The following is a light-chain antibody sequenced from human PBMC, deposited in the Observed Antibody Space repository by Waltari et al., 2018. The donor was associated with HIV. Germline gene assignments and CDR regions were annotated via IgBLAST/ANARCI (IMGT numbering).Light chain of an antibody. V-gene: IGLV1-51*02. Sequence: SWYQHLPGKPPKLLIFENDKRPSEIPDRFSGLKSGTSATLGIIGLQPGDEADYFCGTWDSSLSAYVFTTGTKVTV. CDR3: GTWDSSLSAYV. J-gene: IGLJ1*01. CDR2: END.